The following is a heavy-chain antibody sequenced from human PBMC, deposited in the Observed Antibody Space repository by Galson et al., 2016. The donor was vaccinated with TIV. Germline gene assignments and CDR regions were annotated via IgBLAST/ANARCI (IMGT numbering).Heavy chain of an antibody. D-gene: IGHD2-15*01. CDR3: ARLLDSTEVVASATFDQ. V-gene: IGHV5-51*03. CDR2: IYPGDSDA. J-gene: IGHJ4*02. Sequence: QSGAEVKKPGESLKISCKGSGYTFRIYWIGWVRQRPGKGLEWMGNIYPGDSDARYSPSFQGQVTISVDKSINTAYLQWNSLKASDSAIYYCARLLDSTEVVASATFDQWGQGSLVTVSS. CDR1: GYTFRIYW.